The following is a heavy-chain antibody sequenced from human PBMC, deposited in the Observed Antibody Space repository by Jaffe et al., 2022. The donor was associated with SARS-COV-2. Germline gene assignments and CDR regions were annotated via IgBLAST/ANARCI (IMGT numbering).Heavy chain of an antibody. CDR3: AADPGVGGNFFDY. J-gene: IGHJ4*02. D-gene: IGHD2-21*02. CDR1: GFTFTSSA. CDR2: IVVGSGNT. Sequence: QMQLVQSGPEVKKPGTSVKVSCKASGFTFTSSAVQWVRQARGQRLEWIGWIVVGSGNTNYAQKFQERVTITRDMSTSTAYMELSSLRSEDTAVYYCAADPGVGGNFFDYWGQGTLVTVSS. V-gene: IGHV1-58*01.